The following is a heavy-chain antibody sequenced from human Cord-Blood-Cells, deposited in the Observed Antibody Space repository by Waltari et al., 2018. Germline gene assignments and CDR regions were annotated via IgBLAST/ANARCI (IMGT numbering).Heavy chain of an antibody. V-gene: IGHV3-49*05. Sequence: EVQLVESGGGLVKPGRSLRLSCTASGFTFGDYAMSWFRQAPGKGLEWVGFIRSKAYVGTREYAASVKGRLTISRDDSKSSAYLQMNSLKTEDTAVYYCTRARDIVVVITGPDAFDIWGQGTMVTVSS. D-gene: IGHD3-22*01. CDR3: TRARDIVVVITGPDAFDI. J-gene: IGHJ3*02. CDR1: GFTFGDYA. CDR2: IRSKAYVGTR.